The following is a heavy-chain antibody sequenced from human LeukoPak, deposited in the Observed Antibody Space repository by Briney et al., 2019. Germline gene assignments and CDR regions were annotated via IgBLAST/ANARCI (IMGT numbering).Heavy chain of an antibody. CDR2: ISGSGGST. CDR3: AKDRWTEVDAFDI. CDR1: GFTFSSYE. Sequence: GGSLRLSCAASGFTFSSYEMNWVRQAPGKGLEWVSAISGSGGSTYYADSVKGRFTISRDNSKNTLYLQMNSLRAEDTAVYYCAKDRWTEVDAFDIWGQGTMVTVSS. J-gene: IGHJ3*02. V-gene: IGHV3-23*01. D-gene: IGHD1-1*01.